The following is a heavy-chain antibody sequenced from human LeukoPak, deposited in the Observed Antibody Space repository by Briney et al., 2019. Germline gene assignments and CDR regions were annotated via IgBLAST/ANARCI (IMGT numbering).Heavy chain of an antibody. J-gene: IGHJ5*02. CDR2: IWYDGSNK. D-gene: IGHD3-22*01. CDR1: GFTFSSYG. Sequence: SGGSLRLSCAASGFTFSSYGMHWVRQAPGTGLEWVAFIWYDGSNKYYADSVKGRLTISRDNSKNTLYLQMNSLRAEDTAVYYCAKDISVNYYDSSGYYTPRSGSWGQGTLVTVSS. V-gene: IGHV3-30*02. CDR3: AKDISVNYYDSSGYYTPRSGS.